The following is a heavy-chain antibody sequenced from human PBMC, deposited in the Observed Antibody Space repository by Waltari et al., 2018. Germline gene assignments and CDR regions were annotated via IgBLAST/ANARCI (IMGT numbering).Heavy chain of an antibody. CDR3: ARHPMYDSSGYRGY. Sequence: QLQLQESGPGLVKPSETLSLTCTVSGGSISSSSYYWGWIRKPPGKGLEWIGRSYYSGSTYYHPSLKSRVTIAVDTSKNQFSLKLSSVTAADTAVYYCARHPMYDSSGYRGYWGQGTLVTVSS. D-gene: IGHD3-22*01. CDR2: SYYSGST. V-gene: IGHV4-39*01. CDR1: GGSISSSSYY. J-gene: IGHJ4*02.